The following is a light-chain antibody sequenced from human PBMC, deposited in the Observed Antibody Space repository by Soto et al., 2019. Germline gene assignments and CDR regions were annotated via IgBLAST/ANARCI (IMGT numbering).Light chain of an antibody. V-gene: IGKV3-15*01. Sequence: EKVKTQSPATLSMSPGERATLSCRASQSVSSYLAWYQQKPGQAPRLLIYGASTRATGIPARFSGSGSGTEFTLTISSLQSEDFAVYYCQQYNNWPSWTFGQGTKVDIK. J-gene: IGKJ1*01. CDR1: QSVSSY. CDR3: QQYNNWPSWT. CDR2: GAS.